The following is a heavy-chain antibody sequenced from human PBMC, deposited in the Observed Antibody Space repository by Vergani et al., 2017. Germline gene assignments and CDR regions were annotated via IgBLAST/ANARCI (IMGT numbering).Heavy chain of an antibody. CDR2: INHSGST. D-gene: IGHD3-10*01. J-gene: IGHJ6*02. CDR1: GGSISSSSYY. Sequence: QLQLQESGPGLVKPSETLSLTCTVSGGSISSSSYYWGWIRQPPGKGLEWIGEINHSGSTNYNPSLKSRVTISVDTSKNQFSLKLSSVTAADTAVYYCARLLGFGELLYYYGMDVWGQGTTVTVSS. CDR3: ARLLGFGELLYYYGMDV. V-gene: IGHV4-39*07.